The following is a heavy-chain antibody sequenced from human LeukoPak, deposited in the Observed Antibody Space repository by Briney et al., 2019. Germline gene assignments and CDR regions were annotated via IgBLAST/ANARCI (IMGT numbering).Heavy chain of an antibody. V-gene: IGHV3-23*01. D-gene: IGHD3-9*01. Sequence: PGGSLRLSCAASGFTFSSYAMSWVRQAPGKGLEWVSTISGSGGSTYYADSVKGRFTISRDNSKNTLYLQMNSLRAEDTAVYYCGKDEIEAGLRYYDWLHDTPAYDVDYWAQATMVTVSS. CDR1: GFTFSSYA. CDR2: ISGSGGST. J-gene: IGHJ4*02. CDR3: GKDEIEAGLRYYDWLHDTPAYDVDY.